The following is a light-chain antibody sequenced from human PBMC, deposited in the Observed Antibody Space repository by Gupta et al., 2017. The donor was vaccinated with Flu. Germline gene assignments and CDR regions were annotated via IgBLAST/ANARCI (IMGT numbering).Light chain of an antibody. CDR3: QQFGSFPLT. J-gene: IGKJ5*01. V-gene: IGKV1-9*01. Sequence: DIQLTQSPSFLSASVGDRVTITCRASQGISNYLAWYQQKPGKAPNLLIYAASTMQSGVPSRFSGSGSGTEFTLTISSLQSEDCATYYCQQFGSFPLTFGQGTRLEIK. CDR1: QGISNY. CDR2: AAS.